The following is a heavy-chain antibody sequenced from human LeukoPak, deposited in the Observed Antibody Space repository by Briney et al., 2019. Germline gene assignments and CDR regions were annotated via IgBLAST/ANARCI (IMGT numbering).Heavy chain of an antibody. CDR1: GFTFSNSA. CDR2: ISGSGGNT. CDR3: ASSECGGDCLIDY. V-gene: IGHV3-23*01. Sequence: GGSLRLSCAASGFTFSNSAMSWVRQAPGKGLEWVSAISGSGGNTYYADSVKGRFTISRDNAKNSLYLQMNSLRAEDTAVYYCASSECGGDCLIDYWGQGTLVTVSS. J-gene: IGHJ4*02. D-gene: IGHD2-21*02.